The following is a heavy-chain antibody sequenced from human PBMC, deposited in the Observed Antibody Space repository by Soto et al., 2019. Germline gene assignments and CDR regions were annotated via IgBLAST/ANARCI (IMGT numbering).Heavy chain of an antibody. V-gene: IGHV1-18*01. Sequence: QVQLVQSGSEVKKPGASVKVSCKASGYTFTSNGISWVRQAPGQGLEWMGWISANSGNTNYAQMFQGRVTMTTDTSTSTAYREMRSLGSDDTAVYYCARDRMHGLHYWGQGTLVTVSS. D-gene: IGHD2-8*01. CDR3: ARDRMHGLHY. J-gene: IGHJ4*02. CDR1: GYTFTSNG. CDR2: ISANSGNT.